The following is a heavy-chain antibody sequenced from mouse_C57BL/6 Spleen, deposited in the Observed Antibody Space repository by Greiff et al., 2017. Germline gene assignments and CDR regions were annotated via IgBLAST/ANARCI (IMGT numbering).Heavy chain of an antibody. CDR3: AKTTVVATTYWYFDV. D-gene: IGHD1-1*01. Sequence: QVQLQQPGAELVKPGASVKLSCKASGYTFTSYWMHWVKQRPGQGLEWIGMIHPNSGSTNYNEKLKSKATLTVDKSSSTAYMQLSSLTSEDSAVYYCAKTTVVATTYWYFDVWGTGTTVTVSA. J-gene: IGHJ1*03. V-gene: IGHV1-64*01. CDR2: IHPNSGST. CDR1: GYTFTSYW.